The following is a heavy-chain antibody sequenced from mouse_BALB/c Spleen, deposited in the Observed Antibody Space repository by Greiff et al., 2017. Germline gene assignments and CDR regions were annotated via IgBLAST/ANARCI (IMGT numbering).Heavy chain of an antibody. CDR1: GFTFSSYT. J-gene: IGHJ4*01. Sequence: EVQVVESGGGLVQPGGSLKLSCAASGFTFSSYTMSWVRQTPEKRLEWVAFISNGGGSTYYPDTVKGRFTSSSDNAKNTLYLQMSSLKSEDAAMYCGERHKYGNYYGNYAMDYWGQGTAVTVSA. V-gene: IGHV5-12-2*01. CDR3: ERHKYGNYYGNYAMDY. D-gene: IGHD2-10*02. CDR2: ISNGGGST.